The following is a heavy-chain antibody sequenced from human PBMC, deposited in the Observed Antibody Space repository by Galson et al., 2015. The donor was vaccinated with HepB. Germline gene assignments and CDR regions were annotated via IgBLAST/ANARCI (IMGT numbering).Heavy chain of an antibody. V-gene: IGHV2-5*02. CDR1: GFSLSTSGVG. Sequence: PALVKPTQTLTLTCSFSGFSLSTSGVGVGWIRQPPGKALEWLALIYRDDDKRYSPSLKSRLTITKDASINQVVLTMTNMDPLDTATYFCAHAGTTGAWFDPWGQGTLVNVSS. D-gene: IGHD1-7*01. CDR2: IYRDDDK. CDR3: AHAGTTGAWFDP. J-gene: IGHJ5*02.